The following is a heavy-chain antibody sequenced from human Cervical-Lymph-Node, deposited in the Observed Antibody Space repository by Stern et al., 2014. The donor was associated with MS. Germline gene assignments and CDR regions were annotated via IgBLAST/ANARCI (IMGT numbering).Heavy chain of an antibody. CDR1: GGTFSSSYA. Sequence: QVQLVQSGAEVKKPGSSMNVSCKPSGGTFSSSYAITWMRQAPGQGLEWMGRLIPILGLANYAQKFQGRVIITADKSTSTTYMELSSLRSEDTAVYYCARGVVSNRAAATLHNLFDPWGQGTLVTVSS. V-gene: IGHV1-69*09. CDR2: LIPILGLA. D-gene: IGHD2-15*01. CDR3: ARGVVSNRAAATLHNLFDP. J-gene: IGHJ5*02.